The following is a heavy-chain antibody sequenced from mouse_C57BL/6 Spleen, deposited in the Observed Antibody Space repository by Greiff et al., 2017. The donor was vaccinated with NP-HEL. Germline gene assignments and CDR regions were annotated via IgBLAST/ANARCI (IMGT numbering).Heavy chain of an antibody. V-gene: IGHV1-59*01. J-gene: IGHJ2*01. CDR1: GYTFTSYW. CDR2: IDPSDSYT. D-gene: IGHD1-1*01. Sequence: QVQLQQPGAELVRPGTSVKLSCKASGYTFTSYWMHWVKQRPGQGLEWIGVIDPSDSYTNYNQKFKGKATLTVDTSSSTAYMQLSSLTSEDSAVYYCAILLLRYRWGQGTTLTVSS. CDR3: AILLLRYR.